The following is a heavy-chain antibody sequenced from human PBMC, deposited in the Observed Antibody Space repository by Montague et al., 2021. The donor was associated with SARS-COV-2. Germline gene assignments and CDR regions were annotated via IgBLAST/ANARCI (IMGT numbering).Heavy chain of an antibody. CDR3: ATQEDPSGWIPGPFDF. Sequence: ETLSLTCTVSGGSISSSSYYWAWIRQPPGKGLERIGSIYYRGSTYYNPSLKSRVFISVDTSKNQLSLTLTSVTAADTAVYYCATQEDPSGWIPGPFDFWGQGTLLSVSS. D-gene: IGHD6-19*01. CDR2: IYYRGST. J-gene: IGHJ4*02. CDR1: GGSISSSSYY. V-gene: IGHV4-39*01.